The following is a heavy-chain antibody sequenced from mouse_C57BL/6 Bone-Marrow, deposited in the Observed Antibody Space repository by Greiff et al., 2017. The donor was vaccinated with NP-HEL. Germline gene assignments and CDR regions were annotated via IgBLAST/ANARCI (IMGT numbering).Heavy chain of an antibody. CDR3: ARSVYYGSFYAMDY. D-gene: IGHD2-2*01. CDR2: IDPSDSYT. Sequence: QVQLQQPGAELVMPGASVKLSCKASGYTFTSYWMHWVKQRPGQGLEWIGEIDPSDSYTNYNQKLKGKSTLTVDKSSSTAYMQLSSLTSEDSAVYYCARSVYYGSFYAMDYWGQGTSVTVSS. CDR1: GYTFTSYW. V-gene: IGHV1-69*01. J-gene: IGHJ4*01.